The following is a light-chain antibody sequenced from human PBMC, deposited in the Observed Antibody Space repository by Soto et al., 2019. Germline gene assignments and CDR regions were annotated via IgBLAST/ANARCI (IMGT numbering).Light chain of an antibody. CDR3: QQYLNSPRT. CDR2: DAS. V-gene: IGKV3-20*01. CDR1: QRVASD. J-gene: IGKJ1*01. Sequence: VLTQSPGTLSLSPGEGATRSGRASQRVASDLAWYLQKPGQPPMLLIYDASIRSAGIPDRISGSGSERDSTLTISRLEPEEPAVYYCQQYLNSPRTFGQGTKVDIK.